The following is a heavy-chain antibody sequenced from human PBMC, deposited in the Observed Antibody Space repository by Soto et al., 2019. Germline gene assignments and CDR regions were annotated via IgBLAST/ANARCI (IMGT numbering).Heavy chain of an antibody. CDR1: GYTFTSYF. CDR2: INAGNGNT. J-gene: IGHJ6*02. V-gene: IGHV1-3*01. CDR3: ARIPAAPYYYYDMDV. D-gene: IGHD2-2*01. Sequence: ASVKVSFKASGYTFTSYFWHWVRQAPGQRLEWMGWINAGNGNTKYSQKFQGRVTITSDTSASTAYMELSSLRSEDTAVYYCARIPAAPYYYYDMDVWGQGTSVTVSS.